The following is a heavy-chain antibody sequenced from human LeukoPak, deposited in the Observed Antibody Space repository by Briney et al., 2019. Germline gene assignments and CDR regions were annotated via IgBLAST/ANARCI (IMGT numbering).Heavy chain of an antibody. CDR1: GGTLSSYA. V-gene: IGHV1-69*13. Sequence: VASVKVSCKASGGTLSSYAISWVRQAPGQGLEWMGGIIPIFGTANYAQKFQGRVTITADESTSTAYMELSSLRSEDTAVYYCARTLTAMIISDAFDIWGQGTMVTVSS. D-gene: IGHD5-18*01. J-gene: IGHJ3*02. CDR2: IIPIFGTA. CDR3: ARTLTAMIISDAFDI.